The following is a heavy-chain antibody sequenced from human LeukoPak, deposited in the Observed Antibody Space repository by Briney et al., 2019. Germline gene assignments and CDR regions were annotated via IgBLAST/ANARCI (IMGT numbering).Heavy chain of an antibody. V-gene: IGHV4-4*07. CDR3: ARTVVTLDWYFDL. CDR2: FYTSGTT. Sequence: SETLSLTCSVSGGSISSYPWNWIRQPAGKGLEWIGRFYTSGTTNYNPSLKSRVTMSIDTSKNQVSLKMRSVTAADTAVYYCARTVVTLDWYFDLWGRGTLVSVSS. D-gene: IGHD4-23*01. J-gene: IGHJ2*01. CDR1: GGSISSYP.